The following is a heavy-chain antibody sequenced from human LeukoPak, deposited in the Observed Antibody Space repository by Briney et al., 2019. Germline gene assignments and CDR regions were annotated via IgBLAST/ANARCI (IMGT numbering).Heavy chain of an antibody. D-gene: IGHD1-26*01. CDR1: GFTFTSSA. Sequence: GASVKVSCKASGFTFTSSAVQWVRQARGQRLEWIGWIVVGSGNTNYAQKFQERVTITRDMSTSTAYMELSSLRSEDTAVYYCAAAFSGSYWGGFDYWGQGTLVTVSS. J-gene: IGHJ4*02. CDR3: AAAFSGSYWGGFDY. CDR2: IVVGSGNT. V-gene: IGHV1-58*01.